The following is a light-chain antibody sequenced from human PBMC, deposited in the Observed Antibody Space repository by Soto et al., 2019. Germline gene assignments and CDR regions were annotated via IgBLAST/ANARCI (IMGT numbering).Light chain of an antibody. J-gene: IGKJ5*01. Sequence: EIVLTQSPGTLSLSPGERATLSCRASQSVTSTYLAWYQQRPGQTPTLLISDTSIRATGIPDRFSGSGSGTDFTLAISRLEPEDFAVYYCQQYGTSPITFGQGHDWRLN. V-gene: IGKV3-20*01. CDR1: QSVTSTY. CDR2: DTS. CDR3: QQYGTSPIT.